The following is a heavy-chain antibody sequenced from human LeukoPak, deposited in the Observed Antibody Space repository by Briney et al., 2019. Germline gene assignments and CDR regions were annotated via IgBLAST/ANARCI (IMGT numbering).Heavy chain of an antibody. V-gene: IGHV4-59*01. CDR3: ARGSYDIYAFDI. D-gene: IGHD3/OR15-3a*01. CDR2: IYYSGST. CDR1: GGSISSYY. Sequence: PSETLSLTCTVSGGSISSYYWSWIRQPPGKGLECIGYIYYSGSTNYNPSLKSRVTTSVDTSKNQFSLKLSSVTAADTAVYYCARGSYDIYAFDIWGQGTMVTVSS. J-gene: IGHJ3*02.